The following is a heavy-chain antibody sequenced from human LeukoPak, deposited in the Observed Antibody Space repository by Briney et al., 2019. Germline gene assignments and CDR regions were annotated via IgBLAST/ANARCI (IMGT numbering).Heavy chain of an antibody. V-gene: IGHV3-20*04. CDR3: ARGYYDSSGKGGYFLDS. Sequence: GGSLRLSCAASGFTFDDYGMSWVRQGPGKGLEWVSGISWNGGYIGYVDSVKGRFTISRDNAKNSLYLQTNSLRAEDTALYYCARGYYDSSGKGGYFLDSWGQGTLVTVSS. CDR2: ISWNGGYI. J-gene: IGHJ4*02. D-gene: IGHD3-22*01. CDR1: GFTFDDYG.